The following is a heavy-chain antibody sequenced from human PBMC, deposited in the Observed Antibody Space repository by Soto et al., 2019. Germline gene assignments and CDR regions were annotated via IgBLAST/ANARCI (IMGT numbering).Heavy chain of an antibody. CDR1: GGSISSYY. J-gene: IGHJ6*02. V-gene: IGHV4-4*07. D-gene: IGHD2-2*01. CDR2: IYTSGST. CDR3: ARGNCSSPNCYSFSGYYGMDV. Sequence: SETLSLTCTVSGGSISSYYWSWIRPPAGNGLEWIGRIYTSGSTNYNPSLKSRVTMSLDTSKNQFSLKLTSVTAADTALYYCARGNCSSPNCYSFSGYYGMDVWGQGTTVTVSS.